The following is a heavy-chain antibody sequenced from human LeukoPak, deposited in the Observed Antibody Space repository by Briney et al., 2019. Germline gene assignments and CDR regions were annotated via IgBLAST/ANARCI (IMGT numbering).Heavy chain of an antibody. Sequence: PSETLSLTCNVSGGSIHSYYWNWIRQPAGKGLEWIGRVYTSGRTIYNPSLKSRVTMSVDASKNLLSLKVTSVSAADTAVYYCARGGNIFWSGYYDYFDSWGQGTLVIVSS. D-gene: IGHD3-3*01. CDR1: GGSIHSYY. CDR2: VYTSGRT. J-gene: IGHJ4*02. CDR3: ARGGNIFWSGYYDYFDS. V-gene: IGHV4-4*07.